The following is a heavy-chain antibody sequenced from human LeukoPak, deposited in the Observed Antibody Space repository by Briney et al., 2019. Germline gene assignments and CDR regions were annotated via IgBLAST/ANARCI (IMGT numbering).Heavy chain of an antibody. CDR1: GYTFTGYF. J-gene: IGHJ6*03. CDR3: ARDYITMVRGVIITDYYYMDV. D-gene: IGHD3-10*01. CDR2: INPNSGGT. Sequence: ASVKVSCKASGYTFTGYFIHWVRQAPGQGLEWMGWINPNSGGTNYAQKFQGRVTMTRDTPISTAYMELSRLRSDDTAVYYCARDYITMVRGVIITDYYYMDVWGKGTTVTVSS. V-gene: IGHV1-2*02.